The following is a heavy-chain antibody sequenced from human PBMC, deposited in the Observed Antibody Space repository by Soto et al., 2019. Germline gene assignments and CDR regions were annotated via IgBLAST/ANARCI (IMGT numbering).Heavy chain of an antibody. D-gene: IGHD3-10*01. CDR3: ASTGRLGGYYYYGMDV. Sequence: APVKVSCKASGYTFTSYDINWVRQATGQGLEWMGWMNPNSGNTGYAQKFQGRVTMTRNTSISTAYMELSSLRSEDTAVYYCASTGRLGGYYYYGMDVWGQGTTVTVSS. CDR1: GYTFTSYD. CDR2: MNPNSGNT. V-gene: IGHV1-8*01. J-gene: IGHJ6*02.